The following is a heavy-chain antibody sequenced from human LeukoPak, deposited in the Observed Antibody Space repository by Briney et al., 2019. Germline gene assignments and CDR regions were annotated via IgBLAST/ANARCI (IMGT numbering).Heavy chain of an antibody. Sequence: GESLKISCKGSGYSFTSYWIVWVRHMPGKGLEWMGIIYPGDSDTRYSPSFQGRVTISADKTISTAYLQWSSLKASDTAMYYCARQIGVVVAATQHFDYWGQGTLVTVSS. J-gene: IGHJ4*02. V-gene: IGHV5-51*01. CDR2: IYPGDSDT. D-gene: IGHD2-15*01. CDR1: GYSFTSYW. CDR3: ARQIGVVVAATQHFDY.